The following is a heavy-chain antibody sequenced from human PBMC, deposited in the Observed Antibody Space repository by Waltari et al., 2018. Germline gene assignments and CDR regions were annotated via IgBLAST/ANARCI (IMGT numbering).Heavy chain of an antibody. CDR1: GGSISSYY. CDR3: ARDRTTVTPTGGYYYYMDV. Sequence: QVQLQESGPGLVKPSETLSLTCTVSGGSISSYYWSWIRQPAGKGLEWIGRIYTSGSTNYNPSLKSRVTMSVDTAKNQFSLKLSSGTAADTAVYYCARDRTTVTPTGGYYYYMDVWGKGTTVTVSS. V-gene: IGHV4-4*07. J-gene: IGHJ6*03. CDR2: IYTSGST. D-gene: IGHD4-17*01.